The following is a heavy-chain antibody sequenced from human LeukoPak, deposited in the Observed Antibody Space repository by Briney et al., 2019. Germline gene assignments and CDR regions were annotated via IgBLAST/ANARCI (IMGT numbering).Heavy chain of an antibody. D-gene: IGHD3-10*01. V-gene: IGHV4-31*03. CDR1: GGPISRGGYY. CDR3: ARYGSGSGNDD. CDR2: VYYSGST. J-gene: IGHJ4*02. Sequence: SDTLSLTCTVSGGPISRGGYYWSWIRQHPGKGLEWIGYVYYSGSTYYNPSLQSRVTISVDTSKNQFSLELSSVTAADTAGYYCARYGSGSGNDDWGQGTLVTVSS.